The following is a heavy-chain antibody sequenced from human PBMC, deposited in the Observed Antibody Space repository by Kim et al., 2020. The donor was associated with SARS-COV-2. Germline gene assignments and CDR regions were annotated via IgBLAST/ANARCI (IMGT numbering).Heavy chain of an antibody. CDR2: IIPIFGTA. J-gene: IGHJ6*02. Sequence: SVKVSCKASGGTFSSYAISWVRQAPGQGLEWMGGIIPIFGTANYAQKFQGRVTITADESTSTAYMELSSLRSEDTAVYYCARDLAPGEFGELEAFKTYYYYYGMDVWGQGATVTVSS. CDR3: ARDLAPGEFGELEAFKTYYYYYGMDV. V-gene: IGHV1-69*13. CDR1: GGTFSSYA. D-gene: IGHD3-10*01.